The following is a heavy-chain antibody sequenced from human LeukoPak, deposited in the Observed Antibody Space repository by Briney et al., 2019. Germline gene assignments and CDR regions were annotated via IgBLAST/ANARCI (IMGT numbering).Heavy chain of an antibody. CDR3: ARYAGVDYYDSSGPGYFDY. Sequence: KSGGSLRLSCAASGFTFSSYSMNWVRQAPGKGLEWVSSISSSSSYIYYADSVKGRFTISRDNPKNTLYLQMNSLRAEDTAVYYCARYAGVDYYDSSGPGYFDYWGQGTLVTVSS. J-gene: IGHJ4*02. CDR1: GFTFSSYS. D-gene: IGHD3-22*01. CDR2: ISSSSSYI. V-gene: IGHV3-21*04.